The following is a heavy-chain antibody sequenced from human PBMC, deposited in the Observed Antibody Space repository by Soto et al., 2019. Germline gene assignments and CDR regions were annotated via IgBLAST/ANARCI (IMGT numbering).Heavy chain of an antibody. D-gene: IGHD2-15*01. J-gene: IGHJ6*02. CDR3: TRDLVVVVVAATTYYYYGMDV. CDR2: IRSKAYGGTT. CDR1: GFTFGDYA. V-gene: IGHV3-49*04. Sequence: GESLKISCTASGFTFGDYAMSWVRQAPGKGLEWVGFIRSKAYGGTTEYAASVKGRFTISRDDSKSIAYLQMNSLKTEDTAVYYCTRDLVVVVVAATTYYYYGMDVWGQGTTVTVSS.